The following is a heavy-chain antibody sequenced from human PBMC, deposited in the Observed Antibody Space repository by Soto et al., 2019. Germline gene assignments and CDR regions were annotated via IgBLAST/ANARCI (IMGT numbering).Heavy chain of an antibody. Sequence: GASVKVSCKTSGYTFTSYYIQWVRQAPGQRLKKMGIINPSGGFTTYSQKFQGRVTMTRDTSTSTVYMELSSLRSEDTAVYYCARGRTEGYDRRFFDYWGQGTLVTVSS. CDR2: INPSGGFT. J-gene: IGHJ4*02. V-gene: IGHV1-46*03. CDR1: GYTFTSYY. CDR3: ARGRTEGYDRRFFDY. D-gene: IGHD5-12*01.